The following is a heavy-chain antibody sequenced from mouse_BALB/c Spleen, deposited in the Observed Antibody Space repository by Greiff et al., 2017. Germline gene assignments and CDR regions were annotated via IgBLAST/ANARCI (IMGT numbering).Heavy chain of an antibody. CDR2: ISSGSSTI. Sequence: EVQRVESGGGLVQPGGSRKLSCAASGFTFSSFGMHWVRQAPEKGLEWVAYISSGSSTIYYADTVKGRFTISRDNPKNTLFLQMTSLRSEDTAMYYCARGGGREFDYWGQGTTLTVSS. J-gene: IGHJ2*01. D-gene: IGHD1-1*01. CDR3: ARGGGREFDY. CDR1: GFTFSSFG. V-gene: IGHV5-17*02.